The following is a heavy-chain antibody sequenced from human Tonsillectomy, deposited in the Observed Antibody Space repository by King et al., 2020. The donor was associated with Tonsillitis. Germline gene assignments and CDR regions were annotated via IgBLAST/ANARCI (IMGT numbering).Heavy chain of an antibody. CDR1: GFTVSSNY. CDR3: ARDRSSGSYYN. J-gene: IGHJ4*02. V-gene: IGHV3-53*04. Sequence: VQLVESGGGLVQPGGSLRLSCAASGFTVSSNYMSWVRQAPGKGLEWVSVTYSGGSTYYADSVKGRFTISRHKSKNTLFLQMNSLRAEDTAVYYCARDRSSGSYYNWGQGTLVTVSS. D-gene: IGHD3-10*01. CDR2: TYSGGST.